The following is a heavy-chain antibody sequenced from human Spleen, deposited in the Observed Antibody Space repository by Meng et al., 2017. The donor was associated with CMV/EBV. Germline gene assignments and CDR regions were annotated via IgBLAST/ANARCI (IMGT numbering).Heavy chain of an antibody. J-gene: IGHJ6*02. V-gene: IGHV1-69*05. CDR2: IIPMFGIA. CDR1: GGTFSSYG. Sequence: SVKVSCKAXGGTFSSYGISWVRQAPGQGLEXXGGIIPMFGIANYAQNFQGRVTXTTDESXNTAYMELSSLRSEXTAVXYLASGALQGRSRSSEYYYYGMDVWGQGTTVTVSS. CDR3: ASGALQGRSRSSEYYYYGMDV. D-gene: IGHD6-6*01.